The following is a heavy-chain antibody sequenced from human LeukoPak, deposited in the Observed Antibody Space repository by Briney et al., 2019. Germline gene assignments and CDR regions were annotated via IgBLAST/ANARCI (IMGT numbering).Heavy chain of an antibody. CDR1: VYTFTDYY. Sequence: ASVTVSFKSSVYTFTDYYMHWVRQAPGQGLEWMGWINPNSGGTNYAQKFQGRVTMTRDTSISTAYMELSRLRSDDTAVYYCARPFAAAGSFDYWGQGTLVTVSS. J-gene: IGHJ4*02. CDR3: ARPFAAAGSFDY. CDR2: INPNSGGT. V-gene: IGHV1-2*02. D-gene: IGHD6-13*01.